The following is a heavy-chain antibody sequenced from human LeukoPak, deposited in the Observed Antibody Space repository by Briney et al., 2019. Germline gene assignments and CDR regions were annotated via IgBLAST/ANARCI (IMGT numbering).Heavy chain of an antibody. CDR1: SGSFSGYY. Sequence: SETLSLTCAVYSGSFSGYYWAWIRQPPGKGLEWIGEINHRGSTNYNPSLKSRVTISVDTSKNQFSLKLSSVTAADTAVYYCARHIRQWLVSYYYYYMDVWGKGTTVTISS. J-gene: IGHJ6*03. V-gene: IGHV4-34*01. CDR3: ARHIRQWLVSYYYYYMDV. D-gene: IGHD6-19*01. CDR2: INHRGST.